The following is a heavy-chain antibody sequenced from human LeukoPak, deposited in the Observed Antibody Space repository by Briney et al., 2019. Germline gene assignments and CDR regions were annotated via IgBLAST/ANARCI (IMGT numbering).Heavy chain of an antibody. Sequence: GGSLRLSCADSGFTFDDYGMSWVRQAPGKGLEWVGGINWNGGSTGYADSVKGRFTISRDNAKNSLYLQMNSLRAEDTAAYYCARAFPHSPYTNYIKWFDPWGQGTLVTVSS. CDR3: ARAFPHSPYTNYIKWFDP. J-gene: IGHJ5*02. D-gene: IGHD4-11*01. CDR1: GFTFDDYG. CDR2: INWNGGST. V-gene: IGHV3-20*04.